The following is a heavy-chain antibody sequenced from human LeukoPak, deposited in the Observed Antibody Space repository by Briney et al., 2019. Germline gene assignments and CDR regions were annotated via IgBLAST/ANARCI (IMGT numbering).Heavy chain of an antibody. CDR2: ISGSGGST. CDR3: ARDRYYYDSSGYYFPDY. Sequence: GGSLRLSCAASGFTFSSYAMSWVRQAPGKGLEWVSAISGSGGSTYYADSVKGRFTISRDNSKNTLYLQMNSLRAEDTAVYYCARDRYYYDSSGYYFPDYWGQGTLVTVSS. V-gene: IGHV3-23*01. CDR1: GFTFSSYA. J-gene: IGHJ4*02. D-gene: IGHD3-22*01.